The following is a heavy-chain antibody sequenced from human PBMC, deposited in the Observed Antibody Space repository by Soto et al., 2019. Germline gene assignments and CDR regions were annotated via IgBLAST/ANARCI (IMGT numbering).Heavy chain of an antibody. D-gene: IGHD6-13*01. CDR1: GGAISSSKW. Sequence: QVQLQESGPGLVKPSGTLSLTCAVSGGAISSSKWWSWVRQPPGKGLEWIGEIYQSGSTKYNPSLESRVRMSVDKSRNQFSLKLTSVSAADTAVYCCARASATIAAAAIFDYGGQGTLVTVSS. V-gene: IGHV4-4*01. J-gene: IGHJ4*02. CDR2: IYQSGST. CDR3: ARASATIAAAAIFDY.